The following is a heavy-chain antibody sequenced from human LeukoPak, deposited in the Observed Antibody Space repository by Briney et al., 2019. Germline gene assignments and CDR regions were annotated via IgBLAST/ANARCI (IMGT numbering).Heavy chain of an antibody. J-gene: IGHJ6*02. CDR3: AKGRNYDFWSGYDYGMDV. CDR1: GFTFSSYA. D-gene: IGHD3-3*01. V-gene: IGHV3-23*01. Sequence: PGGSLRLSCAASGFTFSSYAMSWVRQAPGKGLEWVSAISGSGGSTYYADSVKGRFTISRDNSKNTLYLQMNSLRAEDTAVYYCAKGRNYDFWSGYDYGMDVWGQGTTVTVSS. CDR2: ISGSGGST.